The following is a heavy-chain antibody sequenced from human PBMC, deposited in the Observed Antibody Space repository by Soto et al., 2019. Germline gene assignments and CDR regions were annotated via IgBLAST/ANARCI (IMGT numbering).Heavy chain of an antibody. CDR3: ARPGYGGSLDF. Sequence: EVQLVQSGAEVKKPGESLKISCKASGYTSTTSWIGWVRQMPGKGLEWMGIIYPSDSDTRYSPSFLGQVTISADKSISTAYLQWNSLKASDTAMYYCARPGYGGSLDFWGQGTLVTVSS. J-gene: IGHJ4*02. CDR2: IYPSDSDT. D-gene: IGHD4-17*01. CDR1: GYTSTTSW. V-gene: IGHV5-51*03.